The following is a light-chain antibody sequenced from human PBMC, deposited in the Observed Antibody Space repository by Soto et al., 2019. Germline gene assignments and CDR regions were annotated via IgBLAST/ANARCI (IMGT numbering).Light chain of an antibody. CDR3: ISHTSSTTYVV. Sequence: QSALTQPASVSGSPGQSITISCTGTSSDIGGYNYVSWYQHHPGEAPKLIIYEVSNRPSGVSYRFSGSKSGNTASLTISGLRAEDEADYYCISHTSSTTYVVFGGGTKLTVL. V-gene: IGLV2-14*01. CDR2: EVS. CDR1: SSDIGGYNY. J-gene: IGLJ2*01.